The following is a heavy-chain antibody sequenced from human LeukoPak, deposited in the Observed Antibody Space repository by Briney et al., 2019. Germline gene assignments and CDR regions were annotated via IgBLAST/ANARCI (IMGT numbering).Heavy chain of an antibody. J-gene: IGHJ4*02. CDR3: AREDGEMATSYFDY. CDR2: IIPILGIA. D-gene: IGHD5-24*01. Sequence: ASVKVSCKASGGTFSSYAISWVRQAPGQGLEWMGRIIPILGIANYAQKFQGRVTITADKSTSTAYMELSSLRSEETAVYYCAREDGEMATSYFDYWGQGTLVTVSS. CDR1: GGTFSSYA. V-gene: IGHV1-69*04.